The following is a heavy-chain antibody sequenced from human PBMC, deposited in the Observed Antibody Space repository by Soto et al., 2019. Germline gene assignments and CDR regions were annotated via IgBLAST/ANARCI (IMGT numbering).Heavy chain of an antibody. Sequence: ASVKVSCKASGYIFTSYYLHWVRQAPGQGLGWMGWINPFDGSRMFAQSFQGRVTFTRDTSTSTVYMELSGLRSDDTAVYYCSRVDPGETSPFDHWG. CDR1: GYIFTSYY. CDR3: SRVDPGETSPFDH. J-gene: IGHJ4*01. V-gene: IGHV1-46*03. CDR2: INPFDGSR. D-gene: IGHD3-10*01.